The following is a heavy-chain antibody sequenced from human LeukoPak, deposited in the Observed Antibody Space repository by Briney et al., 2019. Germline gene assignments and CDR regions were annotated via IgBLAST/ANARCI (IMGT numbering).Heavy chain of an antibody. J-gene: IGHJ4*02. D-gene: IGHD6-13*01. V-gene: IGHV1-18*01. CDR1: GYTFTSYD. CDR3: ARVPIPPYSSSWYQPFDY. Sequence: ASVKVSCKASGYTFTSYDISWVRQAPGQGLEWMGWISAYNGNTNYAQKLQGRLTMTTDTSTSTAYMELRSLRSDDSAVYFCARVPIPPYSSSWYQPFDYWGQGTLVTVSS. CDR2: ISAYNGNT.